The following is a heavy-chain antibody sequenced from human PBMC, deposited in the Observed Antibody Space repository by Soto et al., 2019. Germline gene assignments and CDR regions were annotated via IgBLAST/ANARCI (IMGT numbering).Heavy chain of an antibody. CDR2: IYHNGRT. CDR1: GIPISSYDW. Sequence: QVHLEESGPGLVRPSGTLALICNVSGIPISSYDWWTWVRQTPGKGMEWIGEIYHNGRTNYNPSLIRRDSLSVDKPKNQFSLNLQSLTAAATAVYYCARGTLIGSSTRNWFDPWGPGTQVTVSS. D-gene: IGHD3-10*01. CDR3: ARGTLIGSSTRNWFDP. J-gene: IGHJ5*02. V-gene: IGHV4-4*02.